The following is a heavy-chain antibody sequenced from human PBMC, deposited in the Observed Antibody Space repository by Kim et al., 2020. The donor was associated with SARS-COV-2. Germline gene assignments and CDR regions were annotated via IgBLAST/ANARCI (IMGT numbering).Heavy chain of an antibody. CDR2: ISGSGGST. CDR1: GFTFSSYA. V-gene: IGHV3-23*01. D-gene: IGHD6-13*01. Sequence: GGSLRLSCAASGFTFSSYAMSWVRQAPGKGLEWVSAISGSGGSTYYADSVKGRFTISRDNSKNTLYLQMNSLRAEDTAVYYCAKDLFGRSSSWSDYWGQGTLVTVSS. CDR3: AKDLFGRSSSWSDY. J-gene: IGHJ4*02.